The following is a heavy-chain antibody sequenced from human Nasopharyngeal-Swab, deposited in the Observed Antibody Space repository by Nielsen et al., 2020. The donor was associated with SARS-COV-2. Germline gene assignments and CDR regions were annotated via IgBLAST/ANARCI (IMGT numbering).Heavy chain of an antibody. CDR2: FSAYNGNT. CDR3: ASRIRTYYGSGSYSYHYGMDV. V-gene: IGHV1-18*01. Sequence: ASVKVSCKASGYTFTSYGISWVRQAPGQGLEWMGWFSAYNGNTNYAQKLQGRVTMTTGTSTSTAYMELRSLRSDDTAVYYCASRIRTYYGSGSYSYHYGMDVWGQGTTVTVSS. D-gene: IGHD3-10*01. CDR1: GYTFTSYG. J-gene: IGHJ6*02.